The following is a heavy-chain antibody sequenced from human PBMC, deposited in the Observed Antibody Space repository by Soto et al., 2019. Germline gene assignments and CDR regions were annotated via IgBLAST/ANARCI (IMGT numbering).Heavy chain of an antibody. CDR3: ARAGGYYDYSMDV. CDR1: GGSFSGYH. CDR2: INPSGRT. V-gene: IGHV4-34*01. Sequence: PSETLSLTCAVSGGSFSGYHWSWIRQPPGKGLEWIGEINPSGRTKYKPSLKSRVIISVDTSKNQVSLKLSAVTAADTAVYYCARAGGYYDYSMDVWGQGTTVTVSS. J-gene: IGHJ6*02.